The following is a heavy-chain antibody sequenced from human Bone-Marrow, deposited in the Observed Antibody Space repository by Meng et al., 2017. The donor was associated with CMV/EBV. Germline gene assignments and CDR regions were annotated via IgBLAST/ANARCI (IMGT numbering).Heavy chain of an antibody. Sequence: SVKVSCKASGYTFTSYGISWVRQAPGQGLEWMGGIIPIFGTANYAQKFQGRVTITTDESTSTAYMELSSLRSEDTAVYYCASTHPRGREIAIVVVPAAYDAFDIWGQGTMVTVSS. D-gene: IGHD2-2*01. CDR3: ASTHPRGREIAIVVVPAAYDAFDI. CDR1: GYTFTSYG. J-gene: IGHJ3*02. CDR2: IIPIFGTA. V-gene: IGHV1-69*05.